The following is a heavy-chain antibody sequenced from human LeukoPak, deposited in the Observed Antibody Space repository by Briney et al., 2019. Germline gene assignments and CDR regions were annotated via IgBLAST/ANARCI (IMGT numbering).Heavy chain of an antibody. D-gene: IGHD5-24*01. CDR3: SRLDYRDGYYPV. V-gene: IGHV4-34*01. Sequence: SETLSLTCAVYGGSFSGYYWSWIRQPPGKGLEWIGEINHSGSTNHNPSLKSRVTISVDTSKNQFSLKLSSVTAADPAVYYCSRLDYRDGYYPVWGKGTLVTVSS. CDR2: INHSGST. CDR1: GGSFSGYY. J-gene: IGHJ4*02.